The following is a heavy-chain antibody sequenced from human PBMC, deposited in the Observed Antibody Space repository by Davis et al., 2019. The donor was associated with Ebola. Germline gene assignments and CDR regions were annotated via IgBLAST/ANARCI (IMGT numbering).Heavy chain of an antibody. J-gene: IGHJ4*02. CDR1: GYSFTSYW. CDR3: ARRARNTDFFDY. V-gene: IGHV5-10-1*01. Sequence: GESLKISCKGSGYSFTSYWISWVRQMPGKGLEWMGRIDPSDSYTNYSPSFQGHVTISADKSISTAYLQWSSLKASDTAMYYCARRARNTDFFDYWGQGTLVTVSS. CDR2: IDPSDSYT.